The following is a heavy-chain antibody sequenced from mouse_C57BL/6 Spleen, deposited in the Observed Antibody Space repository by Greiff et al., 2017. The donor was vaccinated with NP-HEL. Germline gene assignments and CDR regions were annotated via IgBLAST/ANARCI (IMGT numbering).Heavy chain of an antibody. Sequence: EVQRVESGGGLVKPGGSLKLSCAASGFTFSSYAMSWVRQTPEKRLEWVATLSDGGSYTYYPDNVTGRFTISRDNAKNNLYLQMSHLKSEDTAMYYCARGYDYGGFAYWGQGTLVTVSA. J-gene: IGHJ3*01. V-gene: IGHV5-4*01. CDR3: ARGYDYGGFAY. CDR1: GFTFSSYA. CDR2: LSDGGSYT. D-gene: IGHD2-4*01.